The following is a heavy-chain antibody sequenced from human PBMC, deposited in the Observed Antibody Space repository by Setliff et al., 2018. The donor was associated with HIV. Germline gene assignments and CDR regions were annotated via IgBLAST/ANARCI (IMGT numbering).Heavy chain of an antibody. J-gene: IGHJ4*02. CDR3: ARVVDTSGGYYLLSFDY. D-gene: IGHD3-10*01. CDR2: IEQDGSEK. Sequence: GGSLRLSCAASGFSLSYYRMNWVRQAPGKGLEWVANIEQDGSEKYYVDSVKGRFTISRDNTKNSLYLQMDSLRAEDTAVYYCARVVDTSGGYYLLSFDYWGQGTLVT. V-gene: IGHV3-7*03. CDR1: GFSLSYYR.